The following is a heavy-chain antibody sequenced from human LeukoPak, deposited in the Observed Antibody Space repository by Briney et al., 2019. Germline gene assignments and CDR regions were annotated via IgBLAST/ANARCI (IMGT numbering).Heavy chain of an antibody. D-gene: IGHD6-19*01. J-gene: IGHJ6*02. Sequence: ASVKVSCKASGYTFTGYYMHWVRQAPGQGLEWMGIINPSGGSTSYAQKFQGRVTMTRDTSTSTVYMELSSLRSEDTAVYYCARQDSSGWPLLVYYYYYGMDVWGQGTTVTVSS. CDR1: GYTFTGYY. CDR2: INPSGGST. V-gene: IGHV1-46*01. CDR3: ARQDSSGWPLLVYYYYYGMDV.